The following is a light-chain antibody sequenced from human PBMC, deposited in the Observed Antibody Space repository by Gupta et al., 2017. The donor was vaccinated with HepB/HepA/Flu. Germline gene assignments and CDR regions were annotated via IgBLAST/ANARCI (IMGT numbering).Light chain of an antibody. CDR1: SSDVGGYNY. Sequence: QSALTQPRPVSGSPGQSVTIPCTGPSSDVGGYNYVSWYQQHTGKAPKLMIYDVSKRPSGVPDRFSGSKSGNTASLTISGLQAEDEADYYCCSYAGSHYVFGTGTKVTV. V-gene: IGLV2-11*01. CDR2: DVS. J-gene: IGLJ1*01. CDR3: CSYAGSHYV.